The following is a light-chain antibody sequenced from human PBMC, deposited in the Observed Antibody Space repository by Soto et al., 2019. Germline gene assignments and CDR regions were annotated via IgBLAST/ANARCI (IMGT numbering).Light chain of an antibody. CDR2: LGS. J-gene: IGKJ1*01. V-gene: IGKV2-28*01. CDR1: QSLLHSNGYNY. CDR3: IQPLQSWT. Sequence: DIVMTQSPLSLPVTPGEPASISCRSSQSLLHSNGYNYLDWYLQKPGQSPQLLIYLGSNRASGGPDRFSGSGSGTDFTLKNSRVEVEDVGVYYWIQPLQSWTVRQGTRVEIK.